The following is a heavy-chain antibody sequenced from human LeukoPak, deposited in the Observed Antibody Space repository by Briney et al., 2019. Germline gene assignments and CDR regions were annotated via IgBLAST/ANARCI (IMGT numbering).Heavy chain of an antibody. J-gene: IGHJ6*02. CDR2: INHSGST. V-gene: IGHV4-34*01. CDR1: GGSFSGYY. Sequence: SETLSLTCAVYGGSFSGYYWSWIRQPPGKGLEWIGEINHSGSTNYNPSLKSRVTISVDASKNQFSLKLSSVTAADTAVCYCARLKVVRGVISREYYYYYYGMDVWGQGTTVTVSS. CDR3: ARLKVVRGVISREYYYYYYGMDV. D-gene: IGHD3-10*01.